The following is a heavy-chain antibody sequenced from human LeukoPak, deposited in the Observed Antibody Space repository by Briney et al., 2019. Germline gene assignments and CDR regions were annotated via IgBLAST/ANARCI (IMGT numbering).Heavy chain of an antibody. Sequence: GESLKISCKGSGYSFSSYWIGWVRQMPGKGLEWMGIIYPGDSDTRYSPSFQGQVTISADKSIGIAYLHWSSLKASDTAIYYCARHARSGNYYVRFDSWGQGTLVTVSS. D-gene: IGHD1-26*01. V-gene: IGHV5-51*01. J-gene: IGHJ4*02. CDR2: IYPGDSDT. CDR3: ARHARSGNYYVRFDS. CDR1: GYSFSSYW.